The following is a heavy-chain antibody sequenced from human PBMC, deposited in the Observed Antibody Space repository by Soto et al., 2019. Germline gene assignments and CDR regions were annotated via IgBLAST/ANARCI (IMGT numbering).Heavy chain of an antibody. CDR1: GYTFTYRY. V-gene: IGHV1-45*02. CDR2: ITPFNGNT. D-gene: IGHD5-12*01. J-gene: IGHJ4*02. CDR3: ASASSGYDLFDY. Sequence: SVKVSCKASGYTFTYRYLHWVRQAPGQALEWMGWITPFNGNTNYAQKFQDRVTITRDRSMSTAYMELSSLRSEDTAMYYCASASSGYDLFDYWGQGTLVTVSS.